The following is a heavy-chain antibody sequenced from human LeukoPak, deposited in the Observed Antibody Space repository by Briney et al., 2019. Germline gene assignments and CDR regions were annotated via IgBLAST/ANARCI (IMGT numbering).Heavy chain of an antibody. Sequence: PGGSLRLFCAASGFTFSSYSMNWVRQAPGKGLEWVSSISSSTSYIYYADSVKGRFTISRDNAKNSLYLQMNSLRAEDTAVYYCARKIGGYYGMDVWGQGTTVTVSS. V-gene: IGHV3-21*01. CDR2: ISSSTSYI. J-gene: IGHJ6*02. D-gene: IGHD3-3*01. CDR1: GFTFSSYS. CDR3: ARKIGGYYGMDV.